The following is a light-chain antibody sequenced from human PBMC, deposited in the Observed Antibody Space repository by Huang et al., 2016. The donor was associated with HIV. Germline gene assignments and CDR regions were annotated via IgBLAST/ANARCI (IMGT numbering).Light chain of an antibody. V-gene: IGKV3-11*01. Sequence: EIVLTQSPATLSLSPGERATLSCRASQSVRSFLDWYQQKPGQAPRPLIYDESNRATGIPARFSGSGSGTVFTLTISSLEPEDFAVYYCQQRSNWPPLTFGGGTKVEIK. CDR3: QQRSNWPPLT. CDR1: QSVRSF. CDR2: DES. J-gene: IGKJ4*01.